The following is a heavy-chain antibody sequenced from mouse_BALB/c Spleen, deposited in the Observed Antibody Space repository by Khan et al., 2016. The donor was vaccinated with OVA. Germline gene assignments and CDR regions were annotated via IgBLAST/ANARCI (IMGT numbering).Heavy chain of an antibody. Sequence: QVQLQQSGAELVRPGTSVKMSCKALGYTFTNYWIGWVKQRPGHGLEWIGDIYPGSGNTNYNEKFKGKATLTADTSSSTAYMQLSSLTSEDSAIYCGARPYYYDSSYGTMDARGQGTSVTVSS. CDR3: ARPYYYDSSYGTMDA. V-gene: IGHV1-63*02. CDR2: IYPGSGNT. J-gene: IGHJ4*01. D-gene: IGHD1-1*01. CDR1: GYTFTNYW.